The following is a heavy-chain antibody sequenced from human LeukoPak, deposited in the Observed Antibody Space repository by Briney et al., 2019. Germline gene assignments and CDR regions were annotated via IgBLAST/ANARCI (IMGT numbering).Heavy chain of an antibody. D-gene: IGHD1-26*01. J-gene: IGHJ4*02. V-gene: IGHV4-34*01. Sequence: SETLSLTCAVYGGSFSGYYWSWIRQPPGKGLEWIGEINHSGSTNYNPSLKSRVTISVDTSKNQFSLKLSSVTAADTAVYYCARGKGKVGATFSRCYFDYWGQGTLVTVSS. CDR3: ARGKGKVGATFSRCYFDY. CDR1: GGSFSGYY. CDR2: INHSGST.